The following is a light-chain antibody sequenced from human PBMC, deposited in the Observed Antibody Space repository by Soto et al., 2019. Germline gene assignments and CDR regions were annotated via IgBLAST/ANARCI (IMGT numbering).Light chain of an antibody. CDR3: PQYGSSHPFT. Sequence: ETVLTQSPGTLALSPGERATLSCRASQNLNSNFLAWYQQKPGQAPRLLIYGVSNRATGIPDRFSGSGSGTDFTLTISRLEPDDFAVYYCPQYGSSHPFTFGPGTQVDIK. CDR2: GVS. CDR1: QNLNSNF. V-gene: IGKV3-20*01. J-gene: IGKJ3*01.